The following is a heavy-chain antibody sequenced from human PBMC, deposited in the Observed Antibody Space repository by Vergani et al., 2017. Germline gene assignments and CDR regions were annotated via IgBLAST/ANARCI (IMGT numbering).Heavy chain of an antibody. J-gene: IGHJ3*02. V-gene: IGHV3-23*01. CDR1: GFTFIMHA. D-gene: IGHD3-22*01. CDR3: AKVGRSEVVCTLGAFDI. CDR2: LSASDRRT. Sequence: EVQLLESGGDLVQPGGSLRLSCAASGFTFIMHAMSWVRQAPGKGLEWVSTLSASDRRTHYADSVKGRFTISRDISKNTLFLHMNSLRPEDTAVYYCAKVGRSEVVCTLGAFDIWGQGTRVTVSS.